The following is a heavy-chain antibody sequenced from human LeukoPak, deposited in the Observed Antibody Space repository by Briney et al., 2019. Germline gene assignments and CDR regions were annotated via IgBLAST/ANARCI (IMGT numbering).Heavy chain of an antibody. V-gene: IGHV3-23*01. D-gene: IGHD2-21*02. CDR3: AKDHDNTDYYYYFDS. CDR2: ISETGRTT. J-gene: IGHJ4*02. CDR1: GFSFDAYA. Sequence: PGGSLRISCAASGFSFDAYAMSWVRQAPGKGLGWVSGISETGRTTSYTDSVKGRFTISRDNSKNTLHLQMNRLRAEDTALYYCAKDHDNTDYYYYFDSWGQGTLVTVSS.